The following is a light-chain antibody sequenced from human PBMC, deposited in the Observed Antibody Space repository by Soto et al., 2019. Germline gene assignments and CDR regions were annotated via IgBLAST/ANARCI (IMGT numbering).Light chain of an antibody. CDR3: SSYAGTNTDVI. J-gene: IGLJ2*01. CDR1: SSDVGGYVY. CDR2: EVN. Sequence: QSAPTQPPSASGSPGQSVTISCTGTSSDVGGYVYVSWYQQYPGKAPKLMIYEVNKRPSGVPDRFSGSKSGNTASLTVSGLQAEDEADYYCSSYAGTNTDVIFGGGTKLTVL. V-gene: IGLV2-8*01.